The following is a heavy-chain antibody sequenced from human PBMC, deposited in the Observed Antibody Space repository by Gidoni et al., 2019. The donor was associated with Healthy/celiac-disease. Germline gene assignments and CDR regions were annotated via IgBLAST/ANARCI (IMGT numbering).Heavy chain of an antibody. D-gene: IGHD1-26*01. CDR1: GFTFSSYA. J-gene: IGHJ6*02. Sequence: EVQLVESGGGLVQPGGSLRLSCAASGFTFSSYAMSWVLQAPGKGLEWVSAISGSGGSTYYADSVKGRFTISRDNSKNTLYLQMNSLRAEDTAVYYCAKVPVGATYYYYGMDVWGQGTTVTVSS. CDR3: AKVPVGATYYYYGMDV. V-gene: IGHV3-23*04. CDR2: ISGSGGST.